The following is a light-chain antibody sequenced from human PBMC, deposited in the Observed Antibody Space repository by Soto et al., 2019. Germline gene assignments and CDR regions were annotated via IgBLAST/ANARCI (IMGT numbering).Light chain of an antibody. V-gene: IGLV2-8*01. Sequence: QSVLTQPPSASGSPGQSVTISCTGTSSDVGAYNYVSWYQQHPGKPPKFMIYEANKRPSGVPHRFSGSKSGNTASLTVSGHQVEDEADYFCSSYVGNNNLVFGGGTKLTVL. J-gene: IGLJ2*01. CDR1: SSDVGAYNY. CDR2: EAN. CDR3: SSYVGNNNLV.